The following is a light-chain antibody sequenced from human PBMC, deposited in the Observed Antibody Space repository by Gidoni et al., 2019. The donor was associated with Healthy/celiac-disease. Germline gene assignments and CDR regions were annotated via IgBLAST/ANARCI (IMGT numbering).Light chain of an antibody. Sequence: EIVLTQSPATLSLSPGERATLSCRASQSVSSYLAWYQQTPGQAPRLRIYDASNRATGIPARFSGSWSGTDFTLTISSLEPEDFAVYYCQQRSNWPRTFGQGTKLEIK. J-gene: IGKJ2*01. V-gene: IGKV3-11*01. CDR2: DAS. CDR3: QQRSNWPRT. CDR1: QSVSSY.